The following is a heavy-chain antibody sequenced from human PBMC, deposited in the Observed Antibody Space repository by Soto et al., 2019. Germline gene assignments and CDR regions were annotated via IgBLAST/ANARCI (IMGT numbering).Heavy chain of an antibody. CDR3: ARATYYDILTGYHRLSNSNWLDP. Sequence: SETLSLTCAVSGSSISSIIYYWGWIRQPPGKGLEWIGSIYYSGSTYYNPSLKSRVTISVDTSKNQFSLKLSSVTAADTAVYYCARATYYDILTGYHRLSNSNWLDPWGQGTLVTVSS. CDR1: GSSISSIIYY. D-gene: IGHD3-9*01. J-gene: IGHJ5*02. V-gene: IGHV4-39*01. CDR2: IYYSGST.